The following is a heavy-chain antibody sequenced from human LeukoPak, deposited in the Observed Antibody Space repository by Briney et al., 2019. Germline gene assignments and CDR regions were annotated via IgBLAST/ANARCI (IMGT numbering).Heavy chain of an antibody. J-gene: IGHJ4*02. Sequence: ASVKVSCKASGYTFTSYDINWVRQATGQGLEWMGWTNTNTGNPTYAQGFTGRFVFSLDTSVSTAYLQISSLKAEDTAVYYCARRPTYYYDSSGYRPLGDFDYWGQGTLVTVSS. D-gene: IGHD3-22*01. CDR1: GYTFTSYD. CDR2: TNTNTGNP. V-gene: IGHV7-4-1*02. CDR3: ARRPTYYYDSSGYRPLGDFDY.